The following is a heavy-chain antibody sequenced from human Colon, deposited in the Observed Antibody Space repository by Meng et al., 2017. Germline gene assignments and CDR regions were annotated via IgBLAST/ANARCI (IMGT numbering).Heavy chain of an antibody. J-gene: IGHJ4*02. CDR3: ARDTLYGTDY. D-gene: IGHD4-17*01. CDR1: GGYIKTGGSH. V-gene: IGHV4-31*03. CDR2: MSDSGTT. Sequence: QVPLHVSGLGLVRPSQDLHLVCTVSGGYIKTGGSHWSWVRQHPGKGLEYIGFMSDSGTTDYNPSLRSRVSISEIGSSKNQFSLTLRSVTAADTATYFCARDTLYGTDYWGQGVLVTVSS.